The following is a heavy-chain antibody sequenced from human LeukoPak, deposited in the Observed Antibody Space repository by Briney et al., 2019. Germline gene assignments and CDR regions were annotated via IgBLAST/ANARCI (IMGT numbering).Heavy chain of an antibody. CDR3: ARHGGYCSSTSCYADY. CDR1: GYSFTSYW. D-gene: IGHD2-2*01. Sequence: GESLKISCKGSGYSFTSYWIGWVRQMPGKGLEWIGIIYPGDSDIRYSPSFQGQVTISADKSISTAYLQWSSLKASDTAMYYCARHGGYCSSTSCYADYWGQGTLVTVSS. J-gene: IGHJ4*02. V-gene: IGHV5-51*01. CDR2: IYPGDSDI.